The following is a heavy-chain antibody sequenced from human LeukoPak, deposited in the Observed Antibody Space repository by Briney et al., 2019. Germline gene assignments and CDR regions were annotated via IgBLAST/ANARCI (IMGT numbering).Heavy chain of an antibody. V-gene: IGHV1-2*02. CDR3: ATDFGTTAYSNLRVGAFDI. J-gene: IGHJ3*02. CDR1: GYTFTGYY. D-gene: IGHD4-11*01. CDR2: INPNSGGT. Sequence: ASVKVSCKASGYTFTGYYMHWVRQAPGQGLEWMGWINPNSGGTNYAQKFQGRVTMTRDTSISTAYMELSRLRSDDTAVYYCATDFGTTAYSNLRVGAFDIWGQGTMVTVSS.